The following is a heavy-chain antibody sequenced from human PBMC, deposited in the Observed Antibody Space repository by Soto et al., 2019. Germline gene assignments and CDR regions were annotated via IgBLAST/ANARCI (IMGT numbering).Heavy chain of an antibody. D-gene: IGHD3-22*01. CDR3: ARSLITMIARNAFDI. V-gene: IGHV4-31*03. Sequence: SETLSLTCTVSGGSISSGGYYWSWIRQNPGKGLEWIGYIYYSGSTYYNPSLKSRVTISVDTSKNQFSLKLSSVTAADTAVYYCARSLITMIARNAFDIWGQGTMVTVSS. CDR2: IYYSGST. J-gene: IGHJ3*02. CDR1: GGSISSGGYY.